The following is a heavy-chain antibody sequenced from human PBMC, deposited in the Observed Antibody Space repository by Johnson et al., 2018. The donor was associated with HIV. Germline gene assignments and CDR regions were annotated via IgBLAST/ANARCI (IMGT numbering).Heavy chain of an antibody. CDR1: GFTFSDYY. D-gene: IGHD3-22*01. V-gene: IGHV3-15*01. J-gene: IGHJ3*02. Sequence: VQLVESGGGVVQPGGSLRLSCAASGFTFSDYYMSWIRQAPGKGLEWIGRIKSNTDGGTTDYAAPVKGRFTISRDDSKNTLYLQMNSLKTEDTAVYYCTSERGRYYDSSNDAFDIWGQGTMVTVSS. CDR3: TSERGRYYDSSNDAFDI. CDR2: IKSNTDGGTT.